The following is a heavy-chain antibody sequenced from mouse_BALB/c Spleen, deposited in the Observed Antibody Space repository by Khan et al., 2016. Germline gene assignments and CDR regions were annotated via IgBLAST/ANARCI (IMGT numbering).Heavy chain of an antibody. V-gene: IGHV9-2-1*01. CDR2: INTETGEP. J-gene: IGHJ1*01. CDR3: ARVYYGYWYFDV. CDR1: GYTFTDYS. Sequence: QIQLVQSGPELKKPGETVKISCKASGYTFTDYSMHWVKQAPGKGLKWMGWINTETGEPTYADDFKGRFAFSLETSASTAYLQINNLKNEDTATYLSARVYYGYWYFDVWGAGTTVTVSS. D-gene: IGHD1-1*01.